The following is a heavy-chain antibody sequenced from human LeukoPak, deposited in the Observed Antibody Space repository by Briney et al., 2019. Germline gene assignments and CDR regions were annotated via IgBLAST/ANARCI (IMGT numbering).Heavy chain of an antibody. CDR2: IIPIFGTA. Sequence: ASVKVSCKASGGTFSSYAISWVRQAPGQGLEWMGGIIPIFGTANYAQKFQGRVTITTDESTSTAYMELSSLRSEDTAVYYCARENAGIAAAGTNWFDPGGQGTLVTVSS. V-gene: IGHV1-69*05. CDR1: GGTFSSYA. CDR3: ARENAGIAAAGTNWFDP. D-gene: IGHD6-13*01. J-gene: IGHJ5*02.